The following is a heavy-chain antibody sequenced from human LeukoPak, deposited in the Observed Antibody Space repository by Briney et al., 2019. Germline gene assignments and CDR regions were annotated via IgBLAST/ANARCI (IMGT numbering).Heavy chain of an antibody. D-gene: IGHD3/OR15-3a*01. J-gene: IGHJ4*02. V-gene: IGHV4-34*01. Sequence: SETLSLTCTVSGGSISSYYWNWIRQPPGKGLEWIGEINHSGSTNYNPSLKSRVTISVDTSKNQFSLKLSSVTAADTAVYYCARRLGDFWTGYSYYFDFWGQGTLVTVSS. CDR1: GGSISSYY. CDR3: ARRLGDFWTGYSYYFDF. CDR2: INHSGST.